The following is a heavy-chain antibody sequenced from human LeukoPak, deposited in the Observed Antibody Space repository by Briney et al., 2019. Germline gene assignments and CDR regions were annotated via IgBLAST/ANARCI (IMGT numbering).Heavy chain of an antibody. V-gene: IGHV3-48*01. CDR2: ISSSSTI. D-gene: IGHD4-11*01. CDR3: ARDSGRGNDYTYNWFDP. Sequence: GGSLRLSCAASGFTFSSYSMNWVRQAPGKGLEWVSYISSSSTIYYADSVKGRFTISRDNAKNSLYLQMNSLRAEDTAVYYCARDSGRGNDYTYNWFDPWGQGTLVTVSS. J-gene: IGHJ5*02. CDR1: GFTFSSYS.